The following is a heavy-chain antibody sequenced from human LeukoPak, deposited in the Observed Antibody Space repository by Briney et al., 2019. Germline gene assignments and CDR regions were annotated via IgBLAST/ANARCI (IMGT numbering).Heavy chain of an antibody. CDR1: EFTFSSYE. CDR3: AELGITMIRGV. Sequence: PGGSLRLSCAASEFTFSSYEMNWVRQAPGKGLEWVSYISSSGSTIYYADSVKGRFTISRDDAKNSLYLQMNSLRAEDTAVYYCAELGITMIRGVWGKGTTVTISS. CDR2: ISSSGSTI. D-gene: IGHD3-22*01. V-gene: IGHV3-48*03. J-gene: IGHJ6*04.